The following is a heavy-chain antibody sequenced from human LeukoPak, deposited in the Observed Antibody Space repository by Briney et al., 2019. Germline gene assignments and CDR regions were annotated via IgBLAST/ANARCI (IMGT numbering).Heavy chain of an antibody. CDR1: GFTFSSYA. CDR3: AKDYSGGGWYLSCFDY. J-gene: IGHJ4*02. D-gene: IGHD6-19*01. Sequence: PGGSLRLSCAASGFTFSSYAMHWVRQAPGKGLEWVAVISYDGSNKYYADSVKGRFTISRDNSKNTLYLQMNSLRAEDTAVYYCAKDYSGGGWYLSCFDYWGQGTLVTVSS. CDR2: ISYDGSNK. V-gene: IGHV3-30-3*01.